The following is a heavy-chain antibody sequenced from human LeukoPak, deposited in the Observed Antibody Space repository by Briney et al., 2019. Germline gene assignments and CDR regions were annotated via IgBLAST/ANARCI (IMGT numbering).Heavy chain of an antibody. V-gene: IGHV3-66*01. J-gene: IGHJ4*02. D-gene: IGHD6-19*01. CDR2: IYSGGDT. CDR1: GFTVSSYY. Sequence: GGSLRLSCAASGFTVSSYYMGWVRQAPGKGLEWVSVIYSGGDTYYADSVKGRFTISRDNSKDMIYLEMSSLKAEDTAVYYCAKERSLEIAVAGTVFDYWGQGTLVTVSS. CDR3: AKERSLEIAVAGTVFDY.